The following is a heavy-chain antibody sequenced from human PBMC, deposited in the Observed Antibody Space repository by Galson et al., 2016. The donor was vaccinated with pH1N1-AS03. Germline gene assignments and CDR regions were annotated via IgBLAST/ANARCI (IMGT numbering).Heavy chain of an antibody. V-gene: IGHV3-74*01. Sequence: LRLSCAASGISLSSSWMHWVRQAPGRGLVWVSGINGVGSSIKYADAVKGRFTISRDNAKNMLYLHMNSLRADDAAVYYCARGYDDSGPDDHRLFDSWGQGTQVTVSS. CDR1: GISLSSSW. CDR3: ARGYDDSGPDDHRLFDS. CDR2: INGVGSSI. D-gene: IGHD3-22*01. J-gene: IGHJ5*01.